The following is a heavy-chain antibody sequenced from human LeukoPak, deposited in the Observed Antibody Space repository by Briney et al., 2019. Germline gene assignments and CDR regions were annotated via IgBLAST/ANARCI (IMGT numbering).Heavy chain of an antibody. CDR3: ANTFLTGYSFDY. J-gene: IGHJ4*02. Sequence: GGSLRLSCAASGFTFSTYAMSWVRRAPGKGLEWVSGISGSGGITHYADSVKGRFTISRDNSKNTLYLQMNSLRAEDTAVYYCANTFLTGYSFDYWGQGTLVTVSS. V-gene: IGHV3-23*01. CDR1: GFTFSTYA. CDR2: ISGSGGIT. D-gene: IGHD3-9*01.